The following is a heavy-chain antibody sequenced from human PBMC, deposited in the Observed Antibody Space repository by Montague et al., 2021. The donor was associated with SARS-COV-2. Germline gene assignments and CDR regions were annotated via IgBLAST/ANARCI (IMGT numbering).Heavy chain of an antibody. D-gene: IGHD4-17*01. J-gene: IGHJ4*02. CDR1: GGSIGGTNYY. V-gene: IGHV4-39*01. Sequence: SETLSLTCTVSGGSIGGTNYYWDWIRQSPGKGLEWIGNIFQSGGISYNPSLKSRVTISVDTSSNQFSLKLSSVTAADTAVYYCARGPKMYGELADYWGQGTLVTVSS. CDR3: ARGPKMYGELADY. CDR2: IFQSGGI.